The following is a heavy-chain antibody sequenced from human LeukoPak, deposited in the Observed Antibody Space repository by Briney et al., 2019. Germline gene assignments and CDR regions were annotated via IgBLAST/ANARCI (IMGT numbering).Heavy chain of an antibody. CDR3: ARASRWDYYDGSGYSKYYFDY. CDR2: IYYSGST. V-gene: IGHV4-59*01. CDR1: GGSLSSYY. D-gene: IGHD3-22*01. J-gene: IGHJ4*02. Sequence: PSETLSLTCTVSGGSLSSYYWSWIRQPPGKGLEWIGYIYYSGSTNYNPSLKSRVTISVDTSKNQFSLKLSSVTAADTAVYYCARASRWDYYDGSGYSKYYFDYWGQGTLVTVSS.